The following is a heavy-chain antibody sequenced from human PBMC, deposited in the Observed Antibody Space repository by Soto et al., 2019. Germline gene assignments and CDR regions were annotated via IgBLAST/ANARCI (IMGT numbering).Heavy chain of an antibody. CDR1: GGSISSSSYY. CDR2: IYYSGST. Sequence: SETLSLTCTVSGGSISSSSYYWGWIRQPPGKGLEWIGSIYYSGSTYYNPSLKSRVTISVDTSKNQFSLKLSSVTAADTAVYYCARHGYSKIFGVVIINAFAISGQGTIVTVSS. D-gene: IGHD3-3*01. CDR3: ARHGYSKIFGVVIINAFAI. V-gene: IGHV4-39*01. J-gene: IGHJ3*02.